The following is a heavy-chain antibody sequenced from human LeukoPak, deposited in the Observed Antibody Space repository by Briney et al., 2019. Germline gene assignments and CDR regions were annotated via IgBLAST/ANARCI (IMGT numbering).Heavy chain of an antibody. CDR1: GFAFSSYD. Sequence: QSGGSLRLSCAASGFAFSSYDMHWVRQATGKGLEWVSAIGTAGDTYYPGSVKGRFTISRENAKNSLYLQMNSLRAGDTAVYYCARAYRGYYGSGSYYNDAFDIWGQGTLVTVSS. J-gene: IGHJ4*02. V-gene: IGHV3-13*04. CDR3: ARAYRGYYGSGSYYNDAFDI. D-gene: IGHD3-10*01. CDR2: IGTAGDT.